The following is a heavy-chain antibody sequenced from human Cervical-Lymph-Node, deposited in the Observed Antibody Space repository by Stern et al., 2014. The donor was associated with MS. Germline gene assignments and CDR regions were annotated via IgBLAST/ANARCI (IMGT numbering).Heavy chain of an antibody. Sequence: QVQLVQSGAGMKKPGSSVKVSCKASGGSFSSYAVNWVRQAPGQAPEWMGGIIPMFGAANYAQKFQGRVTLIADESTSTVYMEMISLTSEDTAVYYCTREATAHSGTFDFWGPGTLVTV. D-gene: IGHD1-14*01. CDR3: TREATAHSGTFDF. CDR2: IIPMFGAA. CDR1: GGSFSSYA. V-gene: IGHV1-69*01. J-gene: IGHJ4*02.